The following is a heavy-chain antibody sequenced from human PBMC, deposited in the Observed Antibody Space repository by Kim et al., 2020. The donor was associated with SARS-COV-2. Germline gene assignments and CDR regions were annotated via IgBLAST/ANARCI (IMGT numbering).Heavy chain of an antibody. V-gene: IGHV4-39*01. Sequence: SRVTISVDTSKNQFSLKLSSVTAADTAVYYCARQNSSGWYVRYYYYGMDVWGQGTTVTVSS. CDR3: ARQNSSGWYVRYYYYGMDV. J-gene: IGHJ6*02. D-gene: IGHD6-19*01.